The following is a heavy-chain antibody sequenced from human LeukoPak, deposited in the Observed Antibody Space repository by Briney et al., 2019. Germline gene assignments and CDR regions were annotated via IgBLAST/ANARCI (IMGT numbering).Heavy chain of an antibody. D-gene: IGHD3-10*02. J-gene: IGHJ4*02. V-gene: IGHV3-7*01. CDR3: VRDRDYYVFDL. Sequence: AGGSLRLSCAASGFTFNDYWMTWVRQAPGKGLEWVANIMKDGGDKQYVDSVKGRFTISIDNAKNSLYLQMNSLRAEDTAVYYCVRDRDYYVFDLWGQGTLVTVSS. CDR2: IMKDGGDK. CDR1: GFTFNDYW.